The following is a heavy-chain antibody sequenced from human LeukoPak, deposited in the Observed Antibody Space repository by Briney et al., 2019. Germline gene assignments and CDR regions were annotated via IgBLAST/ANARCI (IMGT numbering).Heavy chain of an antibody. CDR2: ISGGGGNT. CDR1: GFTFSSYA. Sequence: GGSLRLSCAASGFTFSSYAMSWVRQAPGKGLEWVSVISGGGGNTYYADSVKGRFTISRDNSKNTLYLQMNSLRAEDTAVYYCAKAAGGTYFFDYWGQGTLVTVSS. CDR3: AKAAGGTYFFDY. V-gene: IGHV3-23*01. D-gene: IGHD1-26*01. J-gene: IGHJ4*02.